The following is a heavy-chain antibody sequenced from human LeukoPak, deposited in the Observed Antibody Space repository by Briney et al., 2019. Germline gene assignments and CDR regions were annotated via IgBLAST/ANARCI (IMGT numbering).Heavy chain of an antibody. J-gene: IGHJ3*02. V-gene: IGHV4-30-2*01. D-gene: IGHD3-3*01. CDR3: AREENLEWLLSEGRAFDI. Sequence: PSETLSLTCAVSGGSISSGGYSWSWIRQPPGKGLEWIGYIYHSGSTYYNPSLKSRVTISVDTSKNQFSLKLSSVTAADTAVYYCAREENLEWLLSEGRAFDIWGQGTMVTVSS. CDR2: IYHSGST. CDR1: GGSISSGGYS.